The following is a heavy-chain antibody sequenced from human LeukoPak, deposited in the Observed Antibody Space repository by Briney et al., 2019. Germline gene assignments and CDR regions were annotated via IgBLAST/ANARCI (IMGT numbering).Heavy chain of an antibody. Sequence: SETLSLTCTVSGGSISSDYWSWIRQPPGKGLEWIGYIYYSGSTNYNPSLKSRVTISIDTSKNQFSLILSSVTAADTAVYYCARVPHIVVDYWYFDLWGRGTLVTVSS. D-gene: IGHD2-21*01. J-gene: IGHJ2*01. CDR2: IYYSGST. CDR1: GGSISSDY. V-gene: IGHV4-59*01. CDR3: ARVPHIVVDYWYFDL.